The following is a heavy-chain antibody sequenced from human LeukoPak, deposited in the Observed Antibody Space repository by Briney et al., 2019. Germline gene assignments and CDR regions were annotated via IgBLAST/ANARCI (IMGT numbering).Heavy chain of an antibody. CDR3: ARTSGLLEYYYDSSGRPGGMDV. CDR2: IIPILGIA. CDR1: GGTFSSYA. D-gene: IGHD3-22*01. Sequence: GASVKVSCKASGGTFSSYAISWVRQAPGQGLEWMGRIIPILGIANYAQKFQGRVTITADKSTSTAYMELSSLRSEDTAVYYCARTSGLLEYYYDSSGRPGGMDVWGQGTTVTVSS. J-gene: IGHJ6*02. V-gene: IGHV1-69*04.